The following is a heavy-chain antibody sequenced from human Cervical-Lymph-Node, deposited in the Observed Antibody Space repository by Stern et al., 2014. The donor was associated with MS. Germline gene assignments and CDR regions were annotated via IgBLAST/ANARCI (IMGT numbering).Heavy chain of an antibody. CDR2: INHSGNT. Sequence: QVQLQQWGAGLLKPSETLSLTCAVYGGSFSGYYWSWIRQSPGKGLEWIGEINHSGNTNYNPSLKSPVTISADTSRSQFSLKLGSVTAADTAVYYCARYTVRDWFDPWGQGTLVIVSS. J-gene: IGHJ5*02. CDR1: GGSFSGYY. D-gene: IGHD4-17*01. V-gene: IGHV4-34*01. CDR3: ARYTVRDWFDP.